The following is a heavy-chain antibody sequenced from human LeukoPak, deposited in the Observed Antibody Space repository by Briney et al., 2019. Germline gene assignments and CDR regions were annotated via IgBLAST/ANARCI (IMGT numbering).Heavy chain of an antibody. Sequence: GGSLRLSCAASGFTFSSYWMHWVRQAPGKGLVWASRINSDGSDASYADSVKGRFTISRDNAKNTLYLQMNSLGAGDTAVYYCTRGDFYVGAQDYWGQGTLVAVSS. CDR2: INSDGSDA. CDR1: GFTFSSYW. J-gene: IGHJ4*02. V-gene: IGHV3-74*01. D-gene: IGHD1-26*01. CDR3: TRGDFYVGAQDY.